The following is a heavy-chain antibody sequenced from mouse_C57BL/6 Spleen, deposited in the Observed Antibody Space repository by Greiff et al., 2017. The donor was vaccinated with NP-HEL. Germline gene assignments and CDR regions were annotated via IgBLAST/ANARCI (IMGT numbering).Heavy chain of an antibody. Sequence: QVQLQQSGPELVKPGASVKISCKASGYSFTSYYIHWVKQRPGQGLEWIGWIYPGSGNTKYNEKFKGKATLTADTSSSTAYMQLSSLTSADSAVFYCARDYYGSSPGAYWGQGTLVTVSA. V-gene: IGHV1-66*01. CDR1: GYSFTSYY. D-gene: IGHD1-1*01. J-gene: IGHJ3*01. CDR3: ARDYYGSSPGAY. CDR2: IYPGSGNT.